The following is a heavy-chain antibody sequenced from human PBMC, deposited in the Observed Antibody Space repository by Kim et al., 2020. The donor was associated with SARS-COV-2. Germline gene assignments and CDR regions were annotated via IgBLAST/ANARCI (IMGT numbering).Heavy chain of an antibody. CDR1: GYTFNSYA. D-gene: IGHD6-13*01. Sequence: ASLKVSCKASGYTFNSYAIHWVRQAPGQRLEWMGWINAGNGNTKYSQKFQGRVTITRDTSASTTYMDLSSLRSEDTAVYYCARDTIAAAGNWFDPWGQGT. J-gene: IGHJ5*02. CDR3: ARDTIAAAGNWFDP. V-gene: IGHV1-3*01. CDR2: INAGNGNT.